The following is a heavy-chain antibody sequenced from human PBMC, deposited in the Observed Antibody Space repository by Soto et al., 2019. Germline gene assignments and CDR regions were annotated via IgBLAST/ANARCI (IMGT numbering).Heavy chain of an antibody. CDR3: ARGADGYAWTV. V-gene: IGHV3-7*03. Sequence: GGSLRLSCATTGFTFSSYWMNWVRQAPGKGLEWVANIKQDGSEKYYVDTVKGRFTISRDNAKSSLYLQMNSLRAEDTAVYYCARGADGYAWTVWGQGTMVTVSS. CDR2: IKQDGSEK. J-gene: IGHJ6*02. CDR1: GFTFSSYW. D-gene: IGHD5-12*01.